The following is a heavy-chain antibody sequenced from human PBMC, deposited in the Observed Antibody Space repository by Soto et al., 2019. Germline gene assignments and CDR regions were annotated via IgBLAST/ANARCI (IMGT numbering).Heavy chain of an antibody. CDR3: ARGGYYGMDV. CDR2: VDSGGST. J-gene: IGHJ6*02. V-gene: IGHV3-53*01. Sequence: EVQLVESGGGLIQPGGSLRLSCAASGFTVSSNYLSWVRQAPGQGLEWVSVVDSGGSTYYADSVKGRFTISRANSKNALYLQMNSLRAEDTAVYYCARGGYYGMDVWGQGTTVTVSS. CDR1: GFTVSSNY.